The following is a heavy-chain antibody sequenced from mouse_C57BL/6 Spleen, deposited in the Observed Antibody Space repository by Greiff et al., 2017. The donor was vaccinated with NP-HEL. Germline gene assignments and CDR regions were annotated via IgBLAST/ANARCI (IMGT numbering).Heavy chain of an antibody. CDR3: AISGSSPWYFDV. V-gene: IGHV1-52*01. J-gene: IGHJ1*03. Sequence: QVQLQQPGAELVRPGSSVKLSCKASGYTFTSYWMHWVKQRPIQGLEWIGNIDPSDSETHYNQKFKDKATLTVDKSSSTAYMQLSSLTSEDSAVYYCAISGSSPWYFDVWGTGTTVTVSS. CDR2: IDPSDSET. CDR1: GYTFTSYW. D-gene: IGHD1-1*01.